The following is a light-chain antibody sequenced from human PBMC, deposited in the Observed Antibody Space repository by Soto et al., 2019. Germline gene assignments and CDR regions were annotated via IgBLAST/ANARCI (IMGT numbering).Light chain of an antibody. CDR2: KAS. CDR1: QSISSW. J-gene: IGKJ4*01. Sequence: DIQMTQSPSTLSASVGDRVTITCRASQSISSWLAWYQQKPGKAPNLLIYKASSLESGLPSRFSGSGSGTEFTLTISSLQSDDFATYYCQQYNSYPLTFGGGTKVEIK. V-gene: IGKV1-5*03. CDR3: QQYNSYPLT.